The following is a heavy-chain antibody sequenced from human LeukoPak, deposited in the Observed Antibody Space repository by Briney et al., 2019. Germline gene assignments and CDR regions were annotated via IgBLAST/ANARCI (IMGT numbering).Heavy chain of an antibody. J-gene: IGHJ4*02. CDR2: IYYSGST. D-gene: IGHD6-13*01. V-gene: IGHV4-61*08. Sequence: PSETLSLTCTVSGGSISSGGYYWSWIRQPPGKGLEWIGYIYYSGSTNYNPSLKSRVTISVDTSKNQFSLKLSSVTAADTAVYYCARGGWGGYSSSWYWALPPLFFDYWGQGTLVTVSS. CDR3: ARGGWGGYSSSWYWALPPLFFDY. CDR1: GGSISSGGYY.